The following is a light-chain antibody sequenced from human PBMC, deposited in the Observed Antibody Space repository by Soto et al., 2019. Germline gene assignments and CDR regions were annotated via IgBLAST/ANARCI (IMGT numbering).Light chain of an antibody. CDR1: SSDVGGYRH. Sequence: QSALTQPASVSGSPGQSITISCTGTSSDVGGYRHVSWYQHHPGKAPKLIIYEVSNRPSGVSNRFSGSKSGNTASLTISGLQAEDEADYYCSSYSGSGTDVFGTGTKLTVL. CDR3: SSYSGSGTDV. J-gene: IGLJ1*01. V-gene: IGLV2-14*01. CDR2: EVS.